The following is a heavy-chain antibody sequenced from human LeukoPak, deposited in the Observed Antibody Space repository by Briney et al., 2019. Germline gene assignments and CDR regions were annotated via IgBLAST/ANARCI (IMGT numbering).Heavy chain of an antibody. V-gene: IGHV1-2*02. CDR3: ARGPRITIFGVVMANDAFDI. D-gene: IGHD3-3*01. Sequence: ASVKVSCKASGYTFTDYFMNWVRQAPGQGLEWMGWINPKSGGTVYAQKFQGRVTMTRDTSSSTAYMELSRLRFDDTVVYYCARGPRITIFGVVMANDAFDIWGQGTMVIVSS. CDR1: GYTFTDYF. CDR2: INPKSGGT. J-gene: IGHJ3*02.